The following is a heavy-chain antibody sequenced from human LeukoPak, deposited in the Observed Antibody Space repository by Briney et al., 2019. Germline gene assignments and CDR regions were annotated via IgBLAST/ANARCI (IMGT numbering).Heavy chain of an antibody. Sequence: SETLSLTCTVSGGSISSGGYYWSWIRQHPGKGLEWIGYIYYSGSTNYNPSLKSRVTISVDTSKNQFSLKLSSVTAADTAVYYCARTIQCDFWSGYSNYYYFDYWGQGTLVTVSS. CDR2: IYYSGST. CDR1: GGSISSGGYY. V-gene: IGHV4-61*08. J-gene: IGHJ4*02. D-gene: IGHD3-3*01. CDR3: ARTIQCDFWSGYSNYYYFDY.